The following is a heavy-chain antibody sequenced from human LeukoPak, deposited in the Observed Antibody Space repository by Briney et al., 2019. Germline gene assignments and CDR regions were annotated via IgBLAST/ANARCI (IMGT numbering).Heavy chain of an antibody. J-gene: IGHJ5*01. CDR1: GFTFSNSA. Sequence: GESLRLSCAASGFTFSNSAMAWVRQSPGRGLEWLSSISASGGNTYSAASVKGRFTVSRDNSKNTLYLQMTSLRVDDTALYYCANDFRTCLDCYGWFGPWGEGTLVTVSS. D-gene: IGHD2-21*02. CDR3: ANDFRTCLDCYGWFGP. V-gene: IGHV3-23*01. CDR2: ISASGGNT.